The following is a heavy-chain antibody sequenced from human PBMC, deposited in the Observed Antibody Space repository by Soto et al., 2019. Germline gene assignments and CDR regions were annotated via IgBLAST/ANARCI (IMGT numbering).Heavy chain of an antibody. V-gene: IGHV3-33*01. CDR2: IWSDGNKE. CDR1: GFPFWHYG. Sequence: QVQLVESGGGMVQPGRSLRLSCVGSGFPFWHYGMHWVRQAPGKGLEWVAVIWSDGNKESYADSVKGRFAISRDNSKDTLYLEMNRLRVEDTAVYFWARDRNGGWFHMDGWGQGTTVSVSS. D-gene: IGHD6-19*01. J-gene: IGHJ6*02. CDR3: ARDRNGGWFHMDG.